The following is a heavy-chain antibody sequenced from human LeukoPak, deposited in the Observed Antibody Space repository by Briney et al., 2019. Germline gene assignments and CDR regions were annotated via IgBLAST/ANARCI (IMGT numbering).Heavy chain of an antibody. Sequence: GESLKISCKGSGYSFTNYWIGWVRQMPGKGLEWLGIIYPDDSDIRYSPSFQGQVTISADKSINTAYLQWSSLKASDTAMYYCATSTVRGYNYFDPWGQGTLVTVSS. V-gene: IGHV5-51*01. CDR1: GYSFTNYW. D-gene: IGHD3-10*01. CDR3: ATSTVRGYNYFDP. CDR2: IYPDDSDI. J-gene: IGHJ5*02.